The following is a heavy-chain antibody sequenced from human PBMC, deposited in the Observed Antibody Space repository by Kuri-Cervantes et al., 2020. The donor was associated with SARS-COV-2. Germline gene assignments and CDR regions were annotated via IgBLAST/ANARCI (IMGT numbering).Heavy chain of an antibody. J-gene: IGHJ4*02. CDR2: IYSGGST. CDR3: AKGIRRFLESLDY. Sequence: GESLKISCAASGFTVSSNYMSWVRQAPGKGLEWVSVIYSGGSTYYADSVKGRFTISRDNSKNTLYLQMNSLRAEDTAVYYCAKGIRRFLESLDYWGQGTLVTVSS. D-gene: IGHD3-3*01. CDR1: GFTVSSNY. V-gene: IGHV3-53*01.